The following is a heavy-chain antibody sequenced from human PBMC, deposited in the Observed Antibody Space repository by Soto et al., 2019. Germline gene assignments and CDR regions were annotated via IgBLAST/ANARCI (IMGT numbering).Heavy chain of an antibody. J-gene: IGHJ4*02. D-gene: IGHD2-15*01. V-gene: IGHV3-7*01. CDR2: IKEDGSEK. Sequence: EVQLVESGGGLVQPGGSLRLSCAASGCSFGSYWISWVRQAPGKGLEWVANIKEDGSEKYYVDSVKGRFTISRDNAKNSLYLQMNSLRAEDTAVYYCARDEGCGGGSCYSIWRYWGQGTLVTVSP. CDR1: GCSFGSYW. CDR3: ARDEGCGGGSCYSIWRY.